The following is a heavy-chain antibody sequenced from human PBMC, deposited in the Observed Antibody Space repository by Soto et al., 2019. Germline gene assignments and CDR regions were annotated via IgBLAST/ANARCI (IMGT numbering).Heavy chain of an antibody. CDR1: GGSISSGGYS. Sequence: QLQLQESGSGLVKPSQTLSLTCAVSGGSISSGGYSWSWIRQPPGKGLEWIGYIYHSGSTYYNPSLKSRATISVDRSKNQFSMKLSSVTAADTAVYYCARDGGYSYGFDYWGQGTMVTVSS. CDR3: ARDGGYSYGFDY. D-gene: IGHD5-18*01. V-gene: IGHV4-30-2*01. CDR2: IYHSGST. J-gene: IGHJ4*02.